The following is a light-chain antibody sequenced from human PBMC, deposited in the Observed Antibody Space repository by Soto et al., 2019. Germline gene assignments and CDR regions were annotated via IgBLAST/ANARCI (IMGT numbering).Light chain of an antibody. CDR2: SVS. CDR3: CSDAGRYTRR. CDR1: NSDVGAYND. J-gene: IGLJ2*01. Sequence: QSVLTQPRSVAGSPGQSVTISCTGTNSDVGAYNDVSWYQHHPGKAPKFLIYSVSERPSGVPDRFSGSKSGNTASLTISGLQADDDADYYCCSDAGRYTRRFGGGTKVTVL. V-gene: IGLV2-11*01.